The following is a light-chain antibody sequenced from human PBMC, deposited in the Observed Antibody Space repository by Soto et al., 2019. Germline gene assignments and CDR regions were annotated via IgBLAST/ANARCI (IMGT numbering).Light chain of an antibody. CDR3: QQLNSYPLP. V-gene: IGKV1-9*01. CDR2: AAS. CDR1: QGISSY. Sequence: DIQMTQSPSSLSASLLDRVTITCRASQGISSYLAWYQQKPGKAPKLLIYAASTLRSGVPSRFSGSGSGTDFTLTISSLQPEDFATYYCQQLNSYPLPFGGGTKVDIK. J-gene: IGKJ4*01.